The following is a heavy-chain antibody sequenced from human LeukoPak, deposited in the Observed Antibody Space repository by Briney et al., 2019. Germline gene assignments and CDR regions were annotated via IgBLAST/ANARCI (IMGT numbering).Heavy chain of an antibody. Sequence: PSETLSLTCTVSGGSISGYYWSWIQQPAGKGLEWLGRFYSGGSTAYNPSLESRVTVSGDTSKYQFSLRLNFVTAADTAVYYCARGLGVTARTDDVFDIWGQGTMVTVSS. CDR3: ARGLGVTARTDDVFDI. CDR1: GGSISGYY. CDR2: FYSGGST. D-gene: IGHD2-21*02. V-gene: IGHV4-4*07. J-gene: IGHJ3*02.